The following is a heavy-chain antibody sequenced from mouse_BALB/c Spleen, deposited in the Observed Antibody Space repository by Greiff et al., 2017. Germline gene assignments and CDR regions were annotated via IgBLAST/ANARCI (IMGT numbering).Heavy chain of an antibody. CDR2: ISSGGSYT. D-gene: IGHD1-1*01. Sequence: EVQLVESGGGLVKPGGSLKLSCAASGFTFSSYAMSWVRQSPEKRLEWVAEISSGGSYTYYPDTVTGRFTISRDNAKNTLYLEMSSLRSEDTAMYYCARDYYYGSSYYAMDYWGQGTSVTVSS. CDR3: ARDYYYGSSYYAMDY. J-gene: IGHJ4*01. CDR1: GFTFSSYA. V-gene: IGHV5-9-4*01.